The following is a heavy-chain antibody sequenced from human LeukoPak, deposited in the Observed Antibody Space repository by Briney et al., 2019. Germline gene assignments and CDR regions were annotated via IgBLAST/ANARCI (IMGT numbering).Heavy chain of an antibody. CDR3: ARDNYPYGLDV. CDR1: GYTFTGYY. Sequence: ASVKVSCKASGYTFTGYYMHWVRQAPGQGLEWMGRINPNSGGTNYAQKFQGRVTMTRDTSISTAYMELSSLRLEDTAVYYCARDNYPYGLDVWGQGTTVTVSS. D-gene: IGHD1-1*01. J-gene: IGHJ6*02. V-gene: IGHV1-2*06. CDR2: INPNSGGT.